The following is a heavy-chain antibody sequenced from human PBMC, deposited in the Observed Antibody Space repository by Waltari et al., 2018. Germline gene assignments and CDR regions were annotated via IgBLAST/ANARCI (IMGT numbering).Heavy chain of an antibody. J-gene: IGHJ4*02. CDR1: DDSISSGDYY. CDR2: IDYSGTT. D-gene: IGHD6-13*01. V-gene: IGHV4-39*01. Sequence: QLQLQESGPGLVKPSGTLSLTCTVSDDSISSGDYYWGWIRQPPGKGLEWIGSIDYSGTTSYNPSLRSRVTMSVDTSKKQFSLKLSSVTAADTAVYYCARSLHVFKAAAGMFDYWGQGTLVTVSS. CDR3: ARSLHVFKAAAGMFDY.